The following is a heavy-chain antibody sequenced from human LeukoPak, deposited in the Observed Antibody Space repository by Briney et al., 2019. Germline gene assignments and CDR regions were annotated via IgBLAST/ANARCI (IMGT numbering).Heavy chain of an antibody. D-gene: IGHD6-13*01. V-gene: IGHV4-34*11. CDR3: ARDLGRSSSWSKYSWFDP. Sequence: SETLSLTCAVYGGSFSGYYWSWIRQPPGKGLEWIGYIYYTGSTKYNPSLKSRVTISVDTSKNQLYLNLTSVTAADTAIYYCARDLGRSSSWSKYSWFDPWGQGTLVTVSS. CDR1: GGSFSGYY. J-gene: IGHJ5*02. CDR2: IYYTGST.